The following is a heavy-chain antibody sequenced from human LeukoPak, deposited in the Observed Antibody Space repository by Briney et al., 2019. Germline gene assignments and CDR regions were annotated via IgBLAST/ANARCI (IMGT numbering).Heavy chain of an antibody. V-gene: IGHV3-48*03. J-gene: IGHJ3*02. D-gene: IGHD4-17*01. CDR3: ARDRSSTVTTRGAFDI. CDR2: ISSSGSTI. Sequence: PGGSLRLSCAASGFTFSSYEMNWVRQAPGKGLEWVSYISSSGSTIYYADSEKGRFTISRDNAKNSLYLQMNSLRAEDTAVYYCARDRSSTVTTRGAFDIWGQGTMVTVSS. CDR1: GFTFSSYE.